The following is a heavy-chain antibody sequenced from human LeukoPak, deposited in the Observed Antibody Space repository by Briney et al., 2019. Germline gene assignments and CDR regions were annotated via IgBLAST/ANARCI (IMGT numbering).Heavy chain of an antibody. J-gene: IGHJ6*02. D-gene: IGHD2-2*01. CDR3: ARMVRGRDYQLLLPSYYYGMDV. CDR2: MNPNSGNT. CDR1: GYTFTSYD. Sequence: GASVKVSCKASGYTFTSYDINWVRQATGQGLEWMGWMNPNSGNTGYAQKFQGRVTMTRNTSISTAYMELSGLRSEDTAVYYCARMVRGRDYQLLLPSYYYGMDVWGQGTTVTVSS. V-gene: IGHV1-8*01.